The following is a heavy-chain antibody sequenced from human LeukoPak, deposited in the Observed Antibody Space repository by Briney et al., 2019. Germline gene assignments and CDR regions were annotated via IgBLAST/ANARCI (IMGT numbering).Heavy chain of an antibody. Sequence: GGSLRLSCAASGFTFDDYGMTWVRQAPGMGLEWVSGINWNGGSTGYADSVKGRFTISRDNAKNSLYLQMNSLRADDTALYYCAREGAAAAASDAFDIWGQGTMVTVSS. D-gene: IGHD2-2*01. CDR3: AREGAAAAASDAFDI. J-gene: IGHJ3*02. CDR1: GFTFDDYG. CDR2: INWNGGST. V-gene: IGHV3-20*04.